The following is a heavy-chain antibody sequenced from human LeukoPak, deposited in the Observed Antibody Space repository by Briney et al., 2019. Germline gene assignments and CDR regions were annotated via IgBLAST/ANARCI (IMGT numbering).Heavy chain of an antibody. CDR3: ARAPPYGDYVRWFDP. D-gene: IGHD4-17*01. V-gene: IGHV4-34*01. CDR1: GGSFSGYY. Sequence: ASETLSLTCAVYGGSFSGYYWSWIRQPLGKGLEWIGEINHSGSTNYNPSLKSRVTISVDTSKNQFSLKLSSVTAADTAVYYCARAPPYGDYVRWFDPWGQGTLVTVSS. J-gene: IGHJ5*02. CDR2: INHSGST.